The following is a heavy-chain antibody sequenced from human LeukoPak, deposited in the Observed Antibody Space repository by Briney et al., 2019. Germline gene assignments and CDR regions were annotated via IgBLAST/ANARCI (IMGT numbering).Heavy chain of an antibody. CDR1: GGSFSGYY. CDR2: INHSGST. V-gene: IGHV4-34*01. CDR3: ARAPRTGQYYYYGMDV. J-gene: IGHJ6*02. Sequence: SETLSLTCAVYGGSFSGYYWSWIRQPPGKGLEWIGEINHSGSTNYNPSLKSRVTISVDTSKNQFSLKLSSVTAADTAVYYCARAPRTGQYYYYGMDVWGQGTTVTVSS.